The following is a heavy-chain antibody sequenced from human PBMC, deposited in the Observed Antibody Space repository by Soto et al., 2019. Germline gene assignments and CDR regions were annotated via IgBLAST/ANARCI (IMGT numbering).Heavy chain of an antibody. V-gene: IGHV3-30*18. D-gene: IGHD3-10*01. CDR1: GFTFSSYG. CDR2: ISYDGSNK. CDR3: VKGGRRELGSYYGMDV. J-gene: IGHJ6*02. Sequence: QVQLVESGGGVVQPGRSLRLSCAASGFTFSSYGMHWVRQAPGKGLEWVAVISYDGSNKYYADSVKGRFTISRDNSKNSLYLQMNRLIAEGRAVYYCVKGGRRELGSYYGMDVWGQGTTFTVSS.